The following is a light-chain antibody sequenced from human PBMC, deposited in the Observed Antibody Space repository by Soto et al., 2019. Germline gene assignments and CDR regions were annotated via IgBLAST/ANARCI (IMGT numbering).Light chain of an antibody. V-gene: IGKV2-28*01. Sequence: VVTQTPLSLPVTPGEPASISCRSSQSLLHSNGYNYLDWFLQKPGQSPQVLIYLGSNRASGVPDRFSGSGSGTDFTLKISRVEAEDVGVYYCMQALQTPRTFGQGAKV. CDR3: MQALQTPRT. J-gene: IGKJ1*01. CDR1: QSLLHSNGYNY. CDR2: LGS.